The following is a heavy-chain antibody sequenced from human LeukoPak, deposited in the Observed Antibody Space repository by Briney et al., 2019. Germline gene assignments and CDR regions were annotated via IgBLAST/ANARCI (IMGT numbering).Heavy chain of an antibody. J-gene: IGHJ4*02. CDR3: TRHYDSSGYYGPADY. CDR2: IRGKAYGGTT. Sequence: GGSLRLSCTASGFSFGDYAMSWFRQAPGKGLEWVGFIRGKAYGGTTEYAASVKGRFTISRDDSKSIAYLQMNSLKTEDTAVYYCTRHYDSSGYYGPADYWGQGTLVTVSS. V-gene: IGHV3-49*03. CDR1: GFSFGDYA. D-gene: IGHD3-22*01.